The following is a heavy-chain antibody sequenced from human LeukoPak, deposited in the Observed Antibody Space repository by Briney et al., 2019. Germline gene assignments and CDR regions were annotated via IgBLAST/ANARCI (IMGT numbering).Heavy chain of an antibody. Sequence: SETLSLTCTVSGGSISSYYWSWIRQPAGKGLEWIGRIYTSGSTNYNPSLKSRVTMSVDTSKNQFSLKLSSVTAADTAVYYCARVTPKVTYCSSTSCYRLNYYYMDVWGKGTTVTISS. CDR3: ARVTPKVTYCSSTSCYRLNYYYMDV. J-gene: IGHJ6*03. V-gene: IGHV4-4*07. D-gene: IGHD2-2*01. CDR2: IYTSGST. CDR1: GGSISSYY.